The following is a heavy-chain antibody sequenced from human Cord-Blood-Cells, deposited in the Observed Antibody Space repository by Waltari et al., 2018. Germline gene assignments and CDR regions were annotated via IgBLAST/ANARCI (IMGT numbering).Heavy chain of an antibody. CDR3: ARGAPGFNWFDP. V-gene: IGHV1-69*10. Sequence: QVQLVQSGAEVKKPGSSVKVSCKASGGNFSSYAISWVRQAPGQGLEWMGGIIPILGIANYAQKFQGRGTITADESTSTAYVELSSLRSEDTAVYYCARGAPGFNWFDPWGQGTLVTVSS. D-gene: IGHD6-25*01. J-gene: IGHJ5*02. CDR2: IIPILGIA. CDR1: GGNFSSYA.